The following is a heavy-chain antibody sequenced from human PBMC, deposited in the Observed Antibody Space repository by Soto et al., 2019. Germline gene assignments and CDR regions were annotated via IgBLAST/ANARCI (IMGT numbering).Heavy chain of an antibody. Sequence: ASVKVSCKASGGTFSSYAISWVRQAPGQGLEWMGGIIPIFGTANYAQKFQGRVTITADESTSTAYMELRSLRSDDTAVYYCAYCSSTSCYASWFDPWGQGTLVTVSS. D-gene: IGHD2-2*01. CDR3: AYCSSTSCYASWFDP. CDR2: IIPIFGTA. J-gene: IGHJ5*02. CDR1: GGTFSSYA. V-gene: IGHV1-69*13.